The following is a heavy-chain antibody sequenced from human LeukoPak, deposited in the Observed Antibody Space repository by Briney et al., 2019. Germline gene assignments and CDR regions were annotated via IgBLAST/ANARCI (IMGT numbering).Heavy chain of an antibody. D-gene: IGHD6-13*01. CDR3: ARGSKQQLSPDY. J-gene: IGHJ4*02. CDR2: IYSGGST. Sequence: GGSLRLSCAAPGFTVSSNYMSWVRQAPGKGLEWVSVIYSGGSTYYADSVKGRFTISRDNSKNTLYLQMNSLRAEDTAVYYRARGSKQQLSPDYWGQGTLVTVSS. V-gene: IGHV3-53*01. CDR1: GFTVSSNY.